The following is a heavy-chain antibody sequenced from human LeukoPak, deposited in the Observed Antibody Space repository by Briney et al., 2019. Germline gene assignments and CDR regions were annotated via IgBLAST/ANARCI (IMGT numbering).Heavy chain of an antibody. V-gene: IGHV6-1*01. CDR1: GDSVSSNSAA. CDR3: ARGGLRGSSSWYGIYYFDH. J-gene: IGHJ4*02. Sequence: SQTLSLTCAISGDSVSSNSAAWNWIRQSPSRGLEWLGRTYYRSKWYNDYAVSVKSRITINPDTSKNQFSLQLNSVTPEDTAVYYCARGGLRGSSSWYGIYYFDHWGQGTLVTVSS. D-gene: IGHD6-13*01. CDR2: TYYRSKWYN.